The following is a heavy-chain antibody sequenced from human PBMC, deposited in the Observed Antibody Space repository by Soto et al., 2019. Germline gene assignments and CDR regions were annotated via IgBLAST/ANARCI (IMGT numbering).Heavy chain of an antibody. D-gene: IGHD1-20*01. CDR2: ISYDGSNK. J-gene: IGHJ5*02. V-gene: IGHV3-30-3*01. CDR3: ARDRYNWNLTSLTLFDP. Sequence: PGGSLRLSCAASGFTFSSYAMHWVRQAPGKGLEWVAVISYDGSNKYYADSVKGRFTISRDNSKNTLYLQMNSLRAEDTAVYYCARDRYNWNLTSLTLFDPWGQGTLVTVSS. CDR1: GFTFSSYA.